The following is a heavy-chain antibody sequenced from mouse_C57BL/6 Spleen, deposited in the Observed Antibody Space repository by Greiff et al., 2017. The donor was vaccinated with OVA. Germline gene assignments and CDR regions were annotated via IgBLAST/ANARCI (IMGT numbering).Heavy chain of an antibody. Sequence: VQLQQSGPELVKPGASVKISCKASGYTFTDYYMNWVKQSHGKSLEWIGDINPNNGGTSYNQKFKGKATLTVDKSSSTAYMELRSLTSEDSAVYYCAIYYYGRFAYWGQGTLVTVSA. CDR2: INPNNGGT. J-gene: IGHJ3*01. CDR3: AIYYYGRFAY. CDR1: GYTFTDYY. V-gene: IGHV1-26*01. D-gene: IGHD1-1*01.